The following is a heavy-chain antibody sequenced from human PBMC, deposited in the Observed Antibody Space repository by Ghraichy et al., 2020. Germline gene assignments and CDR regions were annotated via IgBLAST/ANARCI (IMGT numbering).Heavy chain of an antibody. V-gene: IGHV3-30*02. CDR3: AKDLAPATYYYYGMDV. CDR2: IRYDGSNK. CDR1: GFTFSSYG. D-gene: IGHD6-25*01. J-gene: IGHJ6*02. Sequence: GSLRLSCAASGFTFSSYGMHWVPQAPGKGLEWVAFIRYDGSNKYYADSVKGRFTISRDNSKNTLYLQMNSLRAEDTAVYYCAKDLAPATYYYYGMDVWGQGTTVTVSS.